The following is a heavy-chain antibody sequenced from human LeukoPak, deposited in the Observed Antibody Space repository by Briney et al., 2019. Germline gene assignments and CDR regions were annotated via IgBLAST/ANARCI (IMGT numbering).Heavy chain of an antibody. V-gene: IGHV3-21*04. CDR1: GFTFSSYS. CDR3: ARGPVGYSSSWYGVY. D-gene: IGHD6-13*01. J-gene: IGHJ4*02. Sequence: GGSLRLSCAASGFTFSSYSMNWVRQAPGKGLEWVSSISSSSSYIYYADSVKGRFTISRDNAKNSLYLQMNSLRAEDTAVYYCARGPVGYSSSWYGVYWGQGTLVTVSS. CDR2: ISSSSSYI.